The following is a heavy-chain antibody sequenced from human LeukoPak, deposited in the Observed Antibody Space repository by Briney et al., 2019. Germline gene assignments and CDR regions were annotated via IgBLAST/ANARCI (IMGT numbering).Heavy chain of an antibody. J-gene: IGHJ4*02. D-gene: IGHD3-3*02. V-gene: IGHV4-39*07. CDR1: GGSISSGDYY. CDR2: IYYSGST. Sequence: SETLSLTCTVSGGSISSGDYYWGWIRQPPGKGLEWIGSIYYSGSTYYNPSLKSRVTISVDTSKNQFSLNLSSVSAADTAVYYCAKGGGIYAYDPRIDYWGQGTLVTVSS. CDR3: AKGGGIYAYDPRIDY.